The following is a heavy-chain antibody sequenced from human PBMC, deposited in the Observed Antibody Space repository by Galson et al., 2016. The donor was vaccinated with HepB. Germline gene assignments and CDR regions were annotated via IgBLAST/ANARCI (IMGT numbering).Heavy chain of an antibody. D-gene: IGHD7-27*01. Sequence: SLRLSCAVSGFTFSDYAMSWVRQAPGKGLEWVSAISSNGATTYHADSVKGRFTISSDNSKSTLYLQMNSLRVEDTAVYYCAKAHPSPTATGGFWGQGTLVIVSS. V-gene: IGHV3-23*01. CDR1: GFTFSDYA. CDR3: AKAHPSPTATGGF. J-gene: IGHJ4*02. CDR2: ISSNGATT.